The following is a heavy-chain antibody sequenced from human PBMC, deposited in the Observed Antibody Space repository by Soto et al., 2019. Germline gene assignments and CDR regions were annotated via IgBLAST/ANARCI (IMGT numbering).Heavy chain of an antibody. J-gene: IGHJ6*02. CDR3: ARDYDYTIVVFPYYYGMDV. CDR2: IWYDGSNK. Sequence: QVQLVESGGGVVQPGRSLRLSCAASGFTFSSYGMHWVRQAPGKGLEWVAVIWYDGSNKYYADSVKGRFTISRDNSKNTLYLQMNSLRAEDTAVYYCARDYDYTIVVFPYYYGMDVWGQGTTVTVSS. CDR1: GFTFSSYG. D-gene: IGHD3-22*01. V-gene: IGHV3-33*01.